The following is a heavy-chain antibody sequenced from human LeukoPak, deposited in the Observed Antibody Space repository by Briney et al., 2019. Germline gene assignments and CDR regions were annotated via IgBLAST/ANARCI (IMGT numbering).Heavy chain of an antibody. Sequence: ASVKVSCKASGYTFTGYYMHWVRQAPGQGLEWMGWINPNSGGTNYAQKFQGRVTITRDTSISTAYMELSRLRSDDTAVYYCARDSYIAAAGTCDYWGQGTLVTVSS. D-gene: IGHD6-13*01. CDR1: GYTFTGYY. J-gene: IGHJ4*02. V-gene: IGHV1-2*02. CDR3: ARDSYIAAAGTCDY. CDR2: INPNSGGT.